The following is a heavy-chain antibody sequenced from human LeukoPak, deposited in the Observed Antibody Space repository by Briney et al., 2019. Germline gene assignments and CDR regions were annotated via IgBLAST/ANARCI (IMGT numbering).Heavy chain of an antibody. Sequence: ASVKVSCKASGYIFTSYNIYWVRQAPGQGLEWMGIINPSGGTTNYAQKFKGRVTMTRDTSTSTVYMELSSLRPEDTAVYYCARDPYSGSYGDYYYYYMDVWGKGTTVTISS. J-gene: IGHJ6*03. V-gene: IGHV1-46*01. CDR2: INPSGGTT. D-gene: IGHD1-26*01. CDR1: GYIFTSYN. CDR3: ARDPYSGSYGDYYYYYMDV.